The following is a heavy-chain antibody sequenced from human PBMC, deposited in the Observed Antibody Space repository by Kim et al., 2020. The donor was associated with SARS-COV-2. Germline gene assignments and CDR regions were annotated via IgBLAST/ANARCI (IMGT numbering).Heavy chain of an antibody. D-gene: IGHD1-1*01. Sequence: GGSLRLSCAASGFTSSRHCTHWVRQVPGKGLVWVSRICSDETTEYADSVKGRFTISRDKAKNTLYLQMNSLRADDTAVYYCARTTTVTGTTDSWGQGTLVTVSS. J-gene: IGHJ5*01. V-gene: IGHV3-74*03. CDR3: ARTTTVTGTTDS. CDR2: ICSDETT. CDR1: GFTSSRHC.